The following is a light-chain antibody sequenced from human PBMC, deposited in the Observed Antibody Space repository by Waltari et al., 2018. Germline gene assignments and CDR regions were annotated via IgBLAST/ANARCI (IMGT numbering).Light chain of an antibody. CDR3: QAWDSSTAP. CDR1: KLGNKY. V-gene: IGLV3-1*01. J-gene: IGLJ2*01. Sequence: YELTQPPSVSVSPGQTASITCTGDKLGNKYASWYQQKPGQSPLLVIYQDNKRPSGIPGRFSGSTSGNTATLTISGTQAMDEADYYCQAWDSSTAPFGGGTKLTVL. CDR2: QDN.